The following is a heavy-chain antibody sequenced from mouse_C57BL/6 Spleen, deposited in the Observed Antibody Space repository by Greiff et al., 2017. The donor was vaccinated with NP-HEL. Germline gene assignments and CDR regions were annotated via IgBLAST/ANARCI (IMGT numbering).Heavy chain of an antibody. D-gene: IGHD2-3*01. CDR3: ARPLIYDGYYFAY. Sequence: VQLQQSGPGLVQPSQSLSITCTVSGFSLTSYGVHWVRQSPGKGLEWLGVIWSGGSTDYNAAFISRLSISKDNSKSQVFFKMNSLQADDTAIYYCARPLIYDGYYFAYWGQGTLVTVSA. CDR2: IWSGGST. CDR1: GFSLTSYG. V-gene: IGHV2-2*01. J-gene: IGHJ3*01.